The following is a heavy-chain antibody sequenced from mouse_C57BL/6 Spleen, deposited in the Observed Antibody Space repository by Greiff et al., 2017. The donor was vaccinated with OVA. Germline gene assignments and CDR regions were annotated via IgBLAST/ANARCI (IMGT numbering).Heavy chain of an antibody. CDR1: GYTFTDHT. CDR2: IYPRDGST. V-gene: IGHV1-78*01. CDR3: AAKGYYGSSPWYFDV. J-gene: IGHJ1*03. D-gene: IGHD1-1*01. Sequence: VQLQQSDAELVKPGASVKISCKVSGYTFTDHTIHWMKQRPEQGLEWIGYIYPRDGSTKYNEKFMGKATLTADKSSSTAYMQLNSLTSEDSAVYFCAAKGYYGSSPWYFDVWGTGTTVTVSS.